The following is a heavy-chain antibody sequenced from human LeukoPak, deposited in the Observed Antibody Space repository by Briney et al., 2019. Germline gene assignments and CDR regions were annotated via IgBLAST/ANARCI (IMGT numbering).Heavy chain of an antibody. Sequence: PSQTLPLTCTVSGGSISSGSYYWSWIRQPAGKGLEWIGRIHTSESTNYNPSLKSRVTISVDTSRNQFSLKLSSVTAADTAVYYCARGLWFGDENPPYFDYWGQGILVTVSS. D-gene: IGHD3-10*01. CDR2: IHTSEST. CDR3: ARGLWFGDENPPYFDY. J-gene: IGHJ4*02. V-gene: IGHV4-61*02. CDR1: GGSISSGSYY.